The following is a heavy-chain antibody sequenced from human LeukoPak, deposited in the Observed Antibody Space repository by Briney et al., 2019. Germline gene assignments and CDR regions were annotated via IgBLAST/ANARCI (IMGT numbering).Heavy chain of an antibody. CDR2: YYSGGRT. CDR1: GFSVSSNY. J-gene: IGHJ4*02. Sequence: GGSLRLSCAAAGFSVSSNYMSWVRQAPGKGLEWVSVYYSGGRTYYADSVRGRFTISRDNSEDTLYLQMNSLRAEDTAVYYCARGGVECFDYWGQGTLVTVSS. CDR3: ARGGVECFDY. V-gene: IGHV3-53*01. D-gene: IGHD3-10*01.